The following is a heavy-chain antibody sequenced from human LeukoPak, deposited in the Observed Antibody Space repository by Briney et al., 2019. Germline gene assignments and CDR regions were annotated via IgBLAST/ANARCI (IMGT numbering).Heavy chain of an antibody. J-gene: IGHJ4*02. CDR1: GGTFSSYA. CDR3: ARASGYDYALSYYFDY. Sequence: ASVKLYCKASGGTFSSYAISCLRQAPGQWLELMGGIIPIFGTANYAQKFQGRVTITADESTSTAYMELSSLRSEDTAVYYCARASGYDYALSYYFDYWGQGTLVTVSS. V-gene: IGHV1-69*13. CDR2: IIPIFGTA. D-gene: IGHD3-16*01.